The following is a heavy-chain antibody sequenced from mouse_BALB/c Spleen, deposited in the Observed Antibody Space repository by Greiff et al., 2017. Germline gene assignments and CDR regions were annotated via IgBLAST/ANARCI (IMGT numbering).Heavy chain of an antibody. CDR3: ARSLYDWYFDV. CDR1: GFTFSSFG. J-gene: IGHJ1*01. D-gene: IGHD2-12*01. V-gene: IGHV5-17*02. Sequence: EVQRVESGGGLVQPGGSRKLSCAASGFTFSSFGMHWVRQAPEKGLEWVAYISSGSSTIYYADTVKGRFTISRDNPKNTLFLQMTSLRSEDTAMYYCARSLYDWYFDVWGAGTTVTVSS. CDR2: ISSGSSTI.